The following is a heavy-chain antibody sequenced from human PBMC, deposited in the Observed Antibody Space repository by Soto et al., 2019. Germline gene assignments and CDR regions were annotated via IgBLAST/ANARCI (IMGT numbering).Heavy chain of an antibody. CDR1: GFTFSSYA. V-gene: IGHV3-23*01. CDR2: ISASGGST. CDR3: VKLYDGRAYSLGNYYDMDI. Sequence: GGSLRLSCAASGFTFSSYAMNWVRQAPGKGLEWVSGISASGGSTYYGDPVKGRFTISRDNSNNTMYLQMNSLRAEDSAVYYCVKLYDGRAYSLGNYYDMDIWRQGTTVTVSS. J-gene: IGHJ6*02. D-gene: IGHD3-22*01.